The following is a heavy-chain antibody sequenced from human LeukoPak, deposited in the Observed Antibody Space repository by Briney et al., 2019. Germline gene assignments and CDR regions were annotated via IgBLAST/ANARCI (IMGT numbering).Heavy chain of an antibody. D-gene: IGHD3-3*01. CDR1: GGAISSSSYY. J-gene: IGHJ4*02. V-gene: IGHV4-39*07. CDR2: IYHSGST. CDR3: ARGITIFGVVIIYFDY. Sequence: SETLSLTCTVSGGAISSSSYYWGWIRQPPGKGLEWIGSIYHSGSTYYNPSLKSRVTISVDTSKNQFSLKLSSVTPADTAVYYCARGITIFGVVIIYFDYWGQGTLVTVSS.